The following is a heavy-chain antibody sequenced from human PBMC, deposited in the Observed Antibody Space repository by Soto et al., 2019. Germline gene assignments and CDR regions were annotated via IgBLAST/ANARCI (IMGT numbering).Heavy chain of an antibody. J-gene: IGHJ4*02. CDR1: GGSISSRNYY. V-gene: IGHV4-39*01. CDR3: ARSYGDRFPRYFDY. Sequence: QLQLQESGPGLVKPSETLSLSCTVSGGSISSRNYYWGWIRQPPGKGLEWIGNIYYSGSTSYNPSLKSRVTISVDTSKNQFSLKLTSVTAADTAVYYCARSYGDRFPRYFDYWGQGTLVTVSS. CDR2: IYYSGST. D-gene: IGHD4-17*01.